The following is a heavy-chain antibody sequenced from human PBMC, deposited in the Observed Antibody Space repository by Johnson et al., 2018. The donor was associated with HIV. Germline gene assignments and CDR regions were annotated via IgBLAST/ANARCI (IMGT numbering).Heavy chain of an antibody. CDR2: ISSTSSTI. CDR3: AREWGGKWNMAFDI. Sequence: VQLVESGGGVVRPGGSLRLSCAASGFTFDDYGMSWVRQAPGKGLEWISYISSTSSTIDYVDSVKGRFTVSRDNAKNSLYLQMNSLRAEDTAVYYCAREWGGKWNMAFDIWGQGTMVTVSS. CDR1: GFTFDDYG. D-gene: IGHD2/OR15-2a*01. V-gene: IGHV3-48*04. J-gene: IGHJ3*02.